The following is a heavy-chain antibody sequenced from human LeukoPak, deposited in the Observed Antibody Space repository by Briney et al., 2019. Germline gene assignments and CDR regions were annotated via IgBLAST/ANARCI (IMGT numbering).Heavy chain of an antibody. CDR2: IYSGGTT. D-gene: IGHD2-2*01. Sequence: GGSLRLSCAAPGFTVSSNYMNWVRQAPGKGLEWVSIIYSGGTTYYADSVKGRFTISRDNSKNTLYLQMNSLRVEDTAFYYCARAGGSIKPFDYWGQGTLVTVSS. CDR3: ARAGGSIKPFDY. V-gene: IGHV3-53*01. CDR1: GFTVSSNY. J-gene: IGHJ4*02.